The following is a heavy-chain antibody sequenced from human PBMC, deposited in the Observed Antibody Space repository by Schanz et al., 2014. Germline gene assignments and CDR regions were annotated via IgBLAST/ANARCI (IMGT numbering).Heavy chain of an antibody. J-gene: IGHJ5*02. CDR3: AKELYSGSHYGWFDP. Sequence: EVQLVESGGGLVQPGGSLRLSCAASGFAFSSYAMTWVRQAPGKGLEWVSALSGSGGSTYYPDSVKGRFTISRDNSNHTLYLQMNSLRADDTAVYYCAKELYSGSHYGWFDPWGQGTLVTVSS. CDR1: GFAFSSYA. D-gene: IGHD1-26*01. V-gene: IGHV3-23*04. CDR2: LSGSGGST.